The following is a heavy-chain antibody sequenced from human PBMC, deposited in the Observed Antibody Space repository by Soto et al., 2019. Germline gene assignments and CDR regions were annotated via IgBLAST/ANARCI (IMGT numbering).Heavy chain of an antibody. J-gene: IGHJ5*02. D-gene: IGHD1-26*01. CDR1: GFTFSSYA. V-gene: IGHV3-23*01. CDR3: AKAKEGGGIYRNSFDP. Sequence: GGSLRLSCAASGFTFSSYALSWVRQAPGKGLEWVSGISGSGSTTYYADSVRGRFTISRDNSKNTLYLQMNSLRAEETAIYYCAKAKEGGGIYRNSFDPWGQGTLVTVSS. CDR2: ISGSGSTT.